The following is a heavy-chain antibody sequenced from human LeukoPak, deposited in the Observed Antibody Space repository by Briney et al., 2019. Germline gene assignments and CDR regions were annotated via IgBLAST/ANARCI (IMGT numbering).Heavy chain of an antibody. J-gene: IGHJ4*02. V-gene: IGHV3-74*01. CDR3: AKTPYRYCSSTSCYFDY. CDR1: GFTFSDYW. D-gene: IGHD2-2*01. Sequence: GGSLRLSCAASGFTFSDYWMQWVRQAPGKGLEWVSRIYSDESSAYYADSVKGRFTISRDNAKNTVDLQMNSLRAEDTAVYYCAKTPYRYCSSTSCYFDYWGQGTLVTVSS. CDR2: IYSDESSA.